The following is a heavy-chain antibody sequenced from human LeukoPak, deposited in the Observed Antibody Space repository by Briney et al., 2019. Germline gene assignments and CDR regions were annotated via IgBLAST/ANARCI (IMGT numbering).Heavy chain of an antibody. CDR3: AKDRGSSWTFDY. Sequence: GSLRLSCVASGFTFSSYGMHWVRQAPGKGLEWVAFVRYDGSNKYYADSVKGRFTISRDNSKNTMYLQMNSLRVEDTAVYYCAKDRGSSWTFDYWGQGTLVTVSS. D-gene: IGHD6-13*01. CDR2: VRYDGSNK. J-gene: IGHJ4*02. V-gene: IGHV3-30*02. CDR1: GFTFSSYG.